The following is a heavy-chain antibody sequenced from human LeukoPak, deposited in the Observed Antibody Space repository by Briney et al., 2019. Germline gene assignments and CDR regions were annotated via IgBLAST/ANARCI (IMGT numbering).Heavy chain of an antibody. CDR3: ARLQLGIFDY. J-gene: IGHJ4*02. CDR1: GGSISSYY. Sequence: SETLSLTRTVSGGSISSYYWSWIRQPPGKGLEWIGYIYYSGSTNYNPSLKSRVTISVDTSKNQFSLKLSSVTAADTAVYYCARLQLGIFDYWGQGTLVTVSS. D-gene: IGHD7-27*01. CDR2: IYYSGST. V-gene: IGHV4-59*08.